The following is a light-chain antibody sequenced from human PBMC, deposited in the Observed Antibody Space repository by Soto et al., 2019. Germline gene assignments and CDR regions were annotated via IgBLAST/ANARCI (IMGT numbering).Light chain of an antibody. CDR3: VLSYSGAYV. CDR1: TGAVTSGHF. Sequence: QAVVTQEPSLTVSPGGTVTLTCGSSTGAVTSGHFPYWFQQKPGQAPRTLIYDTSKKHSRTPARFSGSLLGGNAALTLSGAQPEDEAEYYCVLSYSGAYVFGPGTKLTVL. CDR2: DTS. J-gene: IGLJ1*01. V-gene: IGLV7-46*01.